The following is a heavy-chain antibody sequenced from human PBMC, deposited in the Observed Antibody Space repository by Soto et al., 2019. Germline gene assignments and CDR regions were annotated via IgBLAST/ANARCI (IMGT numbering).Heavy chain of an antibody. CDR1: GFTFGDYA. D-gene: IGHD5-12*01. J-gene: IGHJ4*02. CDR3: TREPYGGYLYYFDY. CDR2: IRSKAYGGTT. V-gene: IGHV3-49*03. Sequence: PGGSLRHSCTASGFTFGDYAMSWFRQAPGKGLEWVGFIRSKAYGGTTEYAASVKGRFTISRDDSKSIAYLQMNSLKTEDTAVYYCTREPYGGYLYYFDYWGQGTLVTVSS.